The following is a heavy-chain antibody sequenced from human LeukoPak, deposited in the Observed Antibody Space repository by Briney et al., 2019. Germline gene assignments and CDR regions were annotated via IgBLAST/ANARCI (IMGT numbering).Heavy chain of an antibody. CDR2: IKSKSDGGTT. D-gene: IGHD6-19*01. Sequence: GGSLRLSCAASGFSFTYAWMSWVRHAPRKGLEWVGRIKSKSDGGTTEYAAPVKGKFTISRDDSRNTLYLQMNSLETEDTAVYYCTTGGGAYSSGWGQGTLVTVSS. CDR1: GFSFTYAW. V-gene: IGHV3-15*01. J-gene: IGHJ4*02. CDR3: TTGGGAYSSG.